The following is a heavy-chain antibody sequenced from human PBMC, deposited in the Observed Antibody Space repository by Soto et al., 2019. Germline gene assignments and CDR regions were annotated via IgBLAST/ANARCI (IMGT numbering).Heavy chain of an antibody. CDR1: GFTFSSYT. J-gene: IGHJ4*02. CDR3: AIQGPYSSGWYMDY. V-gene: IGHV3-30-3*01. CDR2: ISYDGSNK. Sequence: QVQLVESGGGVVQPGRSLRLSCAASGFTFSSYTMHWVRQAPGKGLEWVAVISYDGSNKYYADSVKGRFTISRDNSKNTMYLQMNSLRAEETAVYYCAIQGPYSSGWYMDYWGQGTLVTVSS. D-gene: IGHD6-19*01.